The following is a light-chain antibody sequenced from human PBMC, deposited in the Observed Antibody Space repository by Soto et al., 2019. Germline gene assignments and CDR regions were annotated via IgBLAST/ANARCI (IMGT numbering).Light chain of an antibody. CDR1: QSIDTF. V-gene: IGKV1-39*01. J-gene: IGKJ4*01. CDR2: GAS. CDR3: QQTFSTLALT. Sequence: DIPMTQSPFSLAASVRDRVTVSCRSSQSIDTFLNWYQHKPGKAPELLIFGASRLHSGVPSRFSGGGSGTEFTLNISSLQPEDFATYYCQQTFSTLALTFGGGTKVEI.